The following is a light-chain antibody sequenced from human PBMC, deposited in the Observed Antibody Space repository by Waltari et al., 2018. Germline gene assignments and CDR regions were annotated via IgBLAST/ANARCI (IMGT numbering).Light chain of an antibody. J-gene: IGLJ3*02. Sequence: QSALTQEASVSGTVGQKVTLSCIGNNNNVGSYAVSWYQQISHGAPKTVMFGEFLPSGIPDRFSGSKSGTTASLTISGLQPEDEADYYCSTWDYSLRAWVFGGGTILTVL. CDR1: NNNVGSYA. CDR3: STWDYSLRAWV. V-gene: IGLV1-36*01. CDR2: GE.